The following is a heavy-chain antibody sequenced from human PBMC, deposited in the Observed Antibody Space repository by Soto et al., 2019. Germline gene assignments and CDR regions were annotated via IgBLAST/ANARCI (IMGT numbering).Heavy chain of an antibody. V-gene: IGHV4-39*01. CDR2: IYYSGST. CDR1: GGSISSSSYY. CDR3: ARFAPYCSGGSCYPGKYFQH. D-gene: IGHD2-15*01. Sequence: KTSETLSLTCTVSGGSISSSSYYWGWIRQPPGKGLEWIGSIYYSGSTYYNPSLKSRVTISVDTSKNQFSLKLSSVTAADTAVYYCARFAPYCSGGSCYPGKYFQHWGQGTLVTVSS. J-gene: IGHJ1*01.